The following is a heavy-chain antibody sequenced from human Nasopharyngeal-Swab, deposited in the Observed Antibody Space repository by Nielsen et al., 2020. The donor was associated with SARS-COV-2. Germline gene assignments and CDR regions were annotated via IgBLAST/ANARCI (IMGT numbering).Heavy chain of an antibody. Sequence: GGSLRLSCAASGFTFSSYSMNWVRQAPGKGLEWVSSISSSSSYIYYAYSVKGRFTISRDNAKNSLYLQMNSLRAEDTAVYYCARGSYYYDSSGYYDYWGQGTLVTVSS. D-gene: IGHD3-22*01. CDR2: ISSSSSYI. CDR3: ARGSYYYDSSGYYDY. CDR1: GFTFSSYS. V-gene: IGHV3-21*01. J-gene: IGHJ4*02.